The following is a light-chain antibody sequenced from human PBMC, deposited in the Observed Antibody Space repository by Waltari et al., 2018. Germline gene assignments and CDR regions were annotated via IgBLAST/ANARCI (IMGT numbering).Light chain of an antibody. CDR3: LAWDSSTAWV. Sequence: SYELTQPPPLSVSPGQQASITCPGDKWGEKYASGYQQKQGQSPGLVIYQDTKRPSGIPERFSGSNSGNTATLTISGTQGMDEADYYCLAWDSSTAWVFGGGTKLTVL. V-gene: IGLV3-1*01. J-gene: IGLJ3*02. CDR1: KWGEKY. CDR2: QDT.